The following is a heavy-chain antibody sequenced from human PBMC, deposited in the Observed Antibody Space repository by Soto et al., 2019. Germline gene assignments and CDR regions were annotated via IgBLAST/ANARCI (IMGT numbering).Heavy chain of an antibody. D-gene: IGHD3-22*01. J-gene: IGHJ4*02. V-gene: IGHV3-23*01. CDR2: ISGSADST. CDR1: GFTFSSFA. Sequence: GSLRLSCAVSGFTFSSFAMSWVRQAPGKGLEWVSAISGSADSTYYADSMKGRFTISRDNSKKTLYLQMNSLTAEDTAVYYCARPSRVYYDSSGYYASQPLDYWGQGTQVTVSS. CDR3: ARPSRVYYDSSGYYASQPLDY.